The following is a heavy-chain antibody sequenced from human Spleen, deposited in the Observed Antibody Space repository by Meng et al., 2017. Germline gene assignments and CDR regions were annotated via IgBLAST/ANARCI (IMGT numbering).Heavy chain of an antibody. CDR3: AMGWGSSRAFDF. Sequence: GESLKISCAASGFTFSNYAMTWVRQAPGKGLEWVANIKADGSERFYVGSVKGRFTISRDNAMNSLYLQMNSLRAEDTALYYCAMGWGSSRAFDFWGQGTLVTVSS. CDR1: GFTFSNYA. V-gene: IGHV3-7*01. D-gene: IGHD6-6*01. J-gene: IGHJ4*02. CDR2: IKADGSER.